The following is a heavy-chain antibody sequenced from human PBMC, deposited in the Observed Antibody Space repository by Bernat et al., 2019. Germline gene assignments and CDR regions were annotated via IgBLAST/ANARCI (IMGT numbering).Heavy chain of an antibody. CDR3: ARDGGWYPATPQFDY. J-gene: IGHJ4*02. V-gene: IGHV3-21*01. CDR2: ISSSSSYI. CDR1: GFTFSSYS. D-gene: IGHD6-19*01. Sequence: EVQLVESGGGLVKPGGSLRLSCAASGFTFSSYSMNWVRQAPGKGLEWVSSISSSSSYIYYAESVKGRFTISRDNAKNSLYLQMNSLRAEDTAVYYCARDGGWYPATPQFDYWGQGTLVTVSS.